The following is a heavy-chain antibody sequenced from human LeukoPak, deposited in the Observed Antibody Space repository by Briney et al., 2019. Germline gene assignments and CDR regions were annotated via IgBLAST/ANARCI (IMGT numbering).Heavy chain of an antibody. CDR3: ARRKTSAFDY. Sequence: SETLSLTCAVYGGSFSGYYWSWIRQPPGKGLEWIGEINHSGSTNYNPSLKSRVAISVDTSKNQFSLKLSSVTAADTAVYYCARRKTSAFDYWGQGTLVTVSS. CDR1: GGSFSGYY. V-gene: IGHV4-34*01. D-gene: IGHD1-14*01. CDR2: INHSGST. J-gene: IGHJ4*02.